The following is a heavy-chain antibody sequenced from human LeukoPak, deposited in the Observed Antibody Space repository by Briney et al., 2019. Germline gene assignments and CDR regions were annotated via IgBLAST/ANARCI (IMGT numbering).Heavy chain of an antibody. D-gene: IGHD3/OR15-3a*01. CDR3: ASEVRAREAYDSWTAYQYYFDY. J-gene: IGHJ4*02. CDR1: GGSIRSYY. V-gene: IGHV4-4*07. CDR2: IYTSGST. Sequence: AETVSLICSLSGGSIRSYYGSWIREPAGKGREGIGHIYTSGSTNYHTHLKTRVNISVDNSNNPFSLKLSSVTAADTAVYYCASEVRAREAYDSWTAYQYYFDYWGQGTMVTVSS.